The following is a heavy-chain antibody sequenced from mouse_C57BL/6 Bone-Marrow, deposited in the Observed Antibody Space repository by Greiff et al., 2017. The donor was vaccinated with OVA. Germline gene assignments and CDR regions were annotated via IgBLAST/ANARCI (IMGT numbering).Heavy chain of an antibody. CDR3: ARPSIYYGNSYWYFDV. D-gene: IGHD2-1*01. CDR2: ISSGGSYT. CDR1: GFTFSSYG. J-gene: IGHJ1*03. V-gene: IGHV5-6*02. Sequence: EVKLVESGGDLVKPGGSLKLSCAASGFTFSSYGMSWVRQTPDKRLEWVATISSGGSYTYYPDSVKGRFTISRDNAKNTLYLQMSSLKSEDTAMYYCARPSIYYGNSYWYFDVWGTGTTVTVSS.